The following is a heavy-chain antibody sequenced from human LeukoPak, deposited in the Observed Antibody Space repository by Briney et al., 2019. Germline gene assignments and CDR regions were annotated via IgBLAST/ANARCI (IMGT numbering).Heavy chain of an antibody. CDR3: ARDRQLVTPAYYYMDV. V-gene: IGHV1-2*02. CDR2: INPNSGGT. CDR1: GYTFTGYF. J-gene: IGHJ6*03. Sequence: GSVKVSCKASGYTFTGYFMHWVRQAPGQGLEWMGWINPNSGGTHYAQKFQGRVTMTRDTSISTAYMELSRLRSDDTAVYYCARDRQLVTPAYYYMDVWGKGTTVTVSS. D-gene: IGHD6-6*01.